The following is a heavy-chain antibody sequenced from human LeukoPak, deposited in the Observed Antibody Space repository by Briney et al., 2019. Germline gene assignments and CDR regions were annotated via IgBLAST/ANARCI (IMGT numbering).Heavy chain of an antibody. D-gene: IGHD2-15*01. CDR1: GYTFTGYY. V-gene: IGHV1-2*02. Sequence: GASVKVSCKASGYTFTGYYMHWVRQAPGQGLEWMGWINPNSGGTNYAQKFQGRVTMTRDTSISTAYMELSRLRSDDTAVYYCATIAGYCSGGSCFGKPEYFDYWSQGTLVTVSS. CDR3: ATIAGYCSGGSCFGKPEYFDY. J-gene: IGHJ4*02. CDR2: INPNSGGT.